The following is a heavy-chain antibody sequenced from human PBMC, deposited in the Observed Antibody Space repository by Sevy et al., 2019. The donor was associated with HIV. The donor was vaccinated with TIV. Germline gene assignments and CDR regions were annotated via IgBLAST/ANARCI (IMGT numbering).Heavy chain of an antibody. CDR3: ARDCSSTNCFWGLDV. D-gene: IGHD2-2*01. V-gene: IGHV3-7*03. Sequence: GGSLRLSCAASGFTFSSYWMSWVRQAPGKGLEWVANIKKDGSEKYYVDSVKGRFTISRDNAKNSLYLQMNSLRVEDTAMYYCARDCSSTNCFWGLDVWGQGTTVTVSS. CDR1: GFTFSSYW. J-gene: IGHJ6*02. CDR2: IKKDGSEK.